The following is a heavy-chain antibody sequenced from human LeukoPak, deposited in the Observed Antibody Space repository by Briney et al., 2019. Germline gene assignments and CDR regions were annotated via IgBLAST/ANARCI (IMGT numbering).Heavy chain of an antibody. J-gene: IGHJ6*02. V-gene: IGHV4-59*01. CDR1: GGSIGSYY. Sequence: PSETLSLTCTVSGGSIGSYYWSWIRQPPGKGLEWIGYIYYSGSTNYNPSLKSRVTISVDTSKNQFSLKLSSVTAADTAVYYCARAMYSGSYYYYYGMDVWGQGTTVTVSS. CDR3: ARAMYSGSYYYYYGMDV. D-gene: IGHD1-26*01. CDR2: IYYSGST.